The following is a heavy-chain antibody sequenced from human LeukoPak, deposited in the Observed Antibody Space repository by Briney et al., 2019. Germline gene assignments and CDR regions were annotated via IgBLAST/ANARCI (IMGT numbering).Heavy chain of an antibody. Sequence: GGSLRLSCVASGFTFSSSGMHWVRQAPGKGLEWVAFIRYNGRTTYYADSVKGRFTISRDNSKNTVFLQMYSLRAEDTAVYYCAELGITMIGGVWGKGTTVTISS. J-gene: IGHJ6*04. V-gene: IGHV3-30*02. CDR3: AELGITMIGGV. D-gene: IGHD3-10*02. CDR1: GFTFSSSG. CDR2: IRYNGRTT.